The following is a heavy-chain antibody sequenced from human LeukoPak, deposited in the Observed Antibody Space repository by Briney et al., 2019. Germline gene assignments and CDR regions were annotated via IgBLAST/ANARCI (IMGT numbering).Heavy chain of an antibody. Sequence: PSETLSLTCAVYGGSFSGYYWSWLRQPPGKGLEWIGEINRSGSTNYNPSLKSRVTISVDTSKNQFSLKLSSVTAADTAVYYCARVPGYYGDYVDYWGQGTLVTVSS. J-gene: IGHJ4*02. D-gene: IGHD4-17*01. CDR3: ARVPGYYGDYVDY. CDR1: GGSFSGYY. CDR2: INRSGST. V-gene: IGHV4-34*01.